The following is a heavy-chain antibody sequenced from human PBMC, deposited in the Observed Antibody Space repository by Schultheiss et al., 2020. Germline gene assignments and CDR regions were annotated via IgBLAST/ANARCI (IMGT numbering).Heavy chain of an antibody. CDR1: GFTFSSYG. J-gene: IGHJ5*02. CDR2: ISYDGSNK. CDR3: AKGAGIAVAGA. Sequence: GGSLRLSCAASGFTFSSYGMHWVRQAPGKGLEWVAVISYDGSNKYYADSVKGRFTISRDNSKNTLYLQMNSLRAEDTAVYDCAKGAGIAVAGAWGQGTLVTVSS. V-gene: IGHV3-30*18. D-gene: IGHD6-19*01.